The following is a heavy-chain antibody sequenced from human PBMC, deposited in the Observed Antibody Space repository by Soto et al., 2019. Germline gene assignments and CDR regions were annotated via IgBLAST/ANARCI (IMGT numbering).Heavy chain of an antibody. CDR2: ISAYNGNT. Sequence: QVQLVQSGAEVKKPGASVKVSCKASGYTFTSYGISWVRQAPGQGLEWMGWISAYNGNTNYAQKLQSRVTLTTDTSTSTAYMELSSLRSDDTAVYYCARDRGSYYDSSGKDYWGQGTLVTVSS. CDR1: GYTFTSYG. V-gene: IGHV1-18*01. J-gene: IGHJ4*02. D-gene: IGHD3-22*01. CDR3: ARDRGSYYDSSGKDY.